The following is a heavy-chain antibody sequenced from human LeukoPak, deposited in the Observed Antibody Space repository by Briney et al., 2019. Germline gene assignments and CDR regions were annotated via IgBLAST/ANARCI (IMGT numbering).Heavy chain of an antibody. CDR2: IYYSGST. V-gene: IGHV4-61*05. CDR1: GGSISSSSYY. Sequence: SETLSLTCTVSGGSISSSSYYWGWIRQPPGKGLEWIGYIYYSGSTNYNPSLKSRVTISVDTSKNQFSLKLSSVTAADTAVYYCARGPGKLYYDILTGYPTNWFDPWGQGTLVTVSS. CDR3: ARGPGKLYYDILTGYPTNWFDP. D-gene: IGHD3-9*01. J-gene: IGHJ5*02.